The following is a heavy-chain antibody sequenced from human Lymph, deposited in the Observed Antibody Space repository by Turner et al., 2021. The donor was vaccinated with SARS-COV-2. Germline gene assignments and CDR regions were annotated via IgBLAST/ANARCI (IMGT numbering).Heavy chain of an antibody. J-gene: IGHJ6*02. CDR3: ATDRSSGWPHYYYYTMDV. Sequence: QVQLVQSGAEVKKPGASVKVSCKASGYTLTELSMHWVRQAPGKGLEWMGGFDPEDGKTIYAQKFQGRVTMTEDTYTDTAYMGLSSLRSEDTAVYYCATDRSSGWPHYYYYTMDVWGQGTTVTVSS. V-gene: IGHV1-24*01. CDR2: FDPEDGKT. D-gene: IGHD6-19*01. CDR1: GYTLTELS.